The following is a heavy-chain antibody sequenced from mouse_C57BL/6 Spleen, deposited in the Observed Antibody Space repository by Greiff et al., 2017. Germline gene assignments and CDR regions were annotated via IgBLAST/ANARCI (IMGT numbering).Heavy chain of an antibody. V-gene: IGHV1-55*01. CDR2: IYPGSGST. Sequence: QVQLQQPGAELVKPGASVKMSCKASGYTFTSYWITWVKQRPGQGLVWIGDIYPGSGSTNYNEKFKSKATLTVDTSASTAYMQLSSLTSEDSAVYYCARGGGSDWYFDVWGTGTTVTVSS. CDR3: ARGGGSDWYFDV. J-gene: IGHJ1*03. D-gene: IGHD1-1*01. CDR1: GYTFTSYW.